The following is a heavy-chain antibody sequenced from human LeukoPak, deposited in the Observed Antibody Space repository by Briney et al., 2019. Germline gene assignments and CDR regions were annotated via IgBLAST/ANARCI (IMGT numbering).Heavy chain of an antibody. Sequence: SVKVSCKASGGTFSSYAISWVRQAPGQGLEWMGRIIPIFGTANYAQKFQGRVTITTDESTSTAYMELSSLRSEDTAVYYCARECTNGVCYSGTDYWGQGTLVTVSS. CDR3: ARECTNGVCYSGTDY. D-gene: IGHD2-8*01. CDR1: GGTFSSYA. J-gene: IGHJ4*02. V-gene: IGHV1-69*05. CDR2: IIPIFGTA.